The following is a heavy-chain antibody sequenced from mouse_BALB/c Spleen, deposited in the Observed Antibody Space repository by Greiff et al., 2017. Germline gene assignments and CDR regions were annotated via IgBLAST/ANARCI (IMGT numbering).Heavy chain of an antibody. CDR3: ALYYGSRDYFDY. CDR1: GYTFTDYN. J-gene: IGHJ2*01. D-gene: IGHD1-1*01. V-gene: IGHV1-18*01. CDR2: INPNNGGT. Sequence: VQLKESGPELVKPGVSVKIPCKASGYTFTDYNMDWVKQSHGKSLEWIGDINPNNGGTIYNQKFKGKATLTVDKSSSTAYMELRSLTSEDTAVYYCALYYGSRDYFDYWGQGTTLTVSS.